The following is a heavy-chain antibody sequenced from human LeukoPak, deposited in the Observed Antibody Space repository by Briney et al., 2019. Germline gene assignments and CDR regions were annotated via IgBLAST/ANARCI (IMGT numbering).Heavy chain of an antibody. CDR1: GFTFDDYS. V-gene: IGHV3-21*01. J-gene: IGHJ3*02. CDR3: ARAISDYDASDI. Sequence: GGSLRLSCAASGFTFDDYSMNWVRQAPGKGLEWVSSISSSSNFIYYADSVKGRFTISRDNAKNSLYLQMNSLRAEDTAVYYCARAISDYDASDIWGQGTMVTVSS. CDR2: ISSSSNFI. D-gene: IGHD4-17*01.